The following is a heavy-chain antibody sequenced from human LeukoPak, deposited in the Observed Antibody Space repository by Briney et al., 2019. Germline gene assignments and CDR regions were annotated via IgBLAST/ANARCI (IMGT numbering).Heavy chain of an antibody. D-gene: IGHD3-22*01. CDR1: GFTFSSYA. CDR3: AKGGSYYEDYFDY. V-gene: IGHV3-23*01. Sequence: GGSLRLSCAASGFTFSSYAMSWVRQARGKGVEWVSAISGSGGRTYYADYVKGGVTISRENSKKTLYLQMNSLRAEDTAVYYCAKGGSYYEDYFDYWGQGTLVTVSS. J-gene: IGHJ4*02. CDR2: ISGSGGRT.